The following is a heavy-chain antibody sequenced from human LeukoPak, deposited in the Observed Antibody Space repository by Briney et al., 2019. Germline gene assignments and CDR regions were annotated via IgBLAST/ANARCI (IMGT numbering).Heavy chain of an antibody. D-gene: IGHD2-2*01. CDR1: GYTFTSYY. Sequence: ASVKVSCKASGYTFTSYYMHWVRQAPGQGLEWMGIINPSGGSTSYAQKFQVRVTMTRDTSTSTVYMELSSLRSEDTAVYYCARLFGAAAPDYWGQGTLVTVSS. J-gene: IGHJ4*02. V-gene: IGHV1-46*01. CDR3: ARLFGAAAPDY. CDR2: INPSGGST.